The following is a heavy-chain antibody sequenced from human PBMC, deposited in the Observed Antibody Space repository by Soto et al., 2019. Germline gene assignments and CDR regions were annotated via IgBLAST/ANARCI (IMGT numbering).Heavy chain of an antibody. CDR2: IWYDGSNK. D-gene: IGHD6-13*01. Sequence: GGSLRLSCAASGFTFSSYGMHWVRQAPGKGLEWVAVIWYDGSNKYYADSVKGRFTISRDNSKNALYLQMNSLRAEDTAVYYCASDEYSSSWFAPGSYYYYGMDVWGQGTTVTVSS. J-gene: IGHJ6*02. CDR3: ASDEYSSSWFAPGSYYYYGMDV. CDR1: GFTFSSYG. V-gene: IGHV3-33*01.